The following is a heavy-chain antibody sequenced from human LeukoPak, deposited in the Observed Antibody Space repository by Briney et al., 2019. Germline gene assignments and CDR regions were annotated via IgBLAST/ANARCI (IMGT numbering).Heavy chain of an antibody. CDR3: ARGRYCSADICSGGDAFDI. J-gene: IGHJ3*02. CDR2: IYTRGST. D-gene: IGHD2-15*01. V-gene: IGHV4-4*07. Sequence: PSQTLSLTCTVSGGSINNYYWSWIRQPAGKGLEWIGRIYTRGSTNYNPSLKSRVTMSVDTSKNQFSLKLSSVTAADTAVYYCARGRYCSADICSGGDAFDIWGQGTMVSVSS. CDR1: GGSINNYY.